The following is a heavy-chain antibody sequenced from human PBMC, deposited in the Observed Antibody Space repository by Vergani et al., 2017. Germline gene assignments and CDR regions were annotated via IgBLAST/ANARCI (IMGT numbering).Heavy chain of an antibody. CDR2: IYYSGST. V-gene: IGHV4-59*01. J-gene: IGHJ6*02. CDR3: ARARIAAAGNSYYYYGMDV. D-gene: IGHD6-13*01. CDR1: GGSISSYY. Sequence: QVQLQESGPGLVKPSETLSLTCTVSGGSISSYYWSWIRQPPGKGLEWIGYIYYSGSTNYNPSLKSRVTISVDTSKNQFSLKLSSVTAADTAVYYCARARIAAAGNSYYYYGMDVWGQXP.